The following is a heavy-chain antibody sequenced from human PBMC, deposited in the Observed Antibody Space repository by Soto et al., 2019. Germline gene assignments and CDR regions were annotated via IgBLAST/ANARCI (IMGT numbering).Heavy chain of an antibody. Sequence: GGSLRLSCAASGFTFSSYWMHWVRQAPGKGLVWVSRLKSDGSGTTYADSVKGRLTISRDNSRNTLYLQMSSLRAEDTAVYYCAKRRYCPSTTCFDYWGQGTLVTVSS. V-gene: IGHV3-74*01. D-gene: IGHD2-2*01. CDR2: LKSDGSGT. CDR3: AKRRYCPSTTCFDY. CDR1: GFTFSSYW. J-gene: IGHJ4*01.